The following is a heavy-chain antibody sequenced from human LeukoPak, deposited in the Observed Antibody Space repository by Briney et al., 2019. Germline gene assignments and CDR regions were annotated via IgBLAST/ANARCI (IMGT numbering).Heavy chain of an antibody. Sequence: ASVKVSCKASGGTFSSYAISWVRQAPGQGLEWMGRIIPILGIANYAQKFQGRVTITADKSTSTAYMELSSLRSEDTAVYYCARGRYYDFWSGYLNYYGMDVWGQGTTVTVSS. D-gene: IGHD3-3*01. CDR1: GGTFSSYA. V-gene: IGHV1-69*04. CDR2: IIPILGIA. CDR3: ARGRYYDFWSGYLNYYGMDV. J-gene: IGHJ6*02.